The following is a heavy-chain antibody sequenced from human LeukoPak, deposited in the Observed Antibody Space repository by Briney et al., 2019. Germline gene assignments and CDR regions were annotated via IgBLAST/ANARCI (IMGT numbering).Heavy chain of an antibody. CDR2: INPNSGGT. CDR1: GYTFTSYG. J-gene: IGHJ6*03. CDR3: ARAPIVVVVATVIYYYYYYMDV. V-gene: IGHV1-2*02. Sequence: GASVKVSCKASGYTFTSYGISWVRQAPGQGLEWMGWINPNSGGTNYAQKFQGRVTMTRDTSISTAYMELSRLRSDDTAVYYCARAPIVVVVATVIYYYYYYMDVWGKGTTVTISS. D-gene: IGHD2-15*01.